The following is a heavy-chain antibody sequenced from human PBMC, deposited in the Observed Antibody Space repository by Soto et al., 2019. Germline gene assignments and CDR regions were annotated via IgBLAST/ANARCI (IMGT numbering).Heavy chain of an antibody. Sequence: PSETLSLTCVVSGGSISSSYWWSWVRQSPGKGLEWIGEIYHTGITNYNPSLKSRVTISVDTSKNQFSLKLSSVTAADTAVYYCARGSYYDSSGYYGPWGQGTLVTV. D-gene: IGHD3-22*01. CDR2: IYHTGIT. CDR1: GGSISSSYW. J-gene: IGHJ5*02. CDR3: ARGSYYDSSGYYGP. V-gene: IGHV4-4*02.